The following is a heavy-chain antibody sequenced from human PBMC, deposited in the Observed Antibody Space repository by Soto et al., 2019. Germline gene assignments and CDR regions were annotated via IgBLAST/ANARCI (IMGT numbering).Heavy chain of an antibody. CDR1: GGSISSGGYS. CDR2: IYHSGST. V-gene: IGHV4-30-2*01. CDR3: ARGGRAYYDSSGYLAY. D-gene: IGHD3-22*01. J-gene: IGHJ4*02. Sequence: SETLSLTCAVSGGSISSGGYSWSWIRQPPGKGLEWIGYIYHSGSTYYNPSLKSRVTISVDRSKNQFSLKLSSVTAADTAVYYCARGGRAYYDSSGYLAYWGQGTLVTVSS.